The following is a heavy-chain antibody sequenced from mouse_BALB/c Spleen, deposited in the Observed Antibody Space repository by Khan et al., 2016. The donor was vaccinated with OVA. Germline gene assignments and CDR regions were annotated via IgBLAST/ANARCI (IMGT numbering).Heavy chain of an antibody. CDR2: ISYLATT. CDR1: SYSITPGYG. V-gene: IGHV3-2*02. D-gene: IGHD1-2*01. J-gene: IGHJ2*01. Sequence: VQLQQSEPRLVKPSQSLSLPCTFTSYSITPGYGCNCIRHFPGHNLAWMGYISYLATTNYNPSLTSRLSITRDTSKNQFFLQLNAVTTEDTATYYCARTARKKYWGQGTT. CDR3: ARTARKKY.